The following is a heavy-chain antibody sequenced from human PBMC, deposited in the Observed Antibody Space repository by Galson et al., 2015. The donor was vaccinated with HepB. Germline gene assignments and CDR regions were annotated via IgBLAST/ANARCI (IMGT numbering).Heavy chain of an antibody. D-gene: IGHD1-1*01. CDR2: ISGRGSSA. Sequence: SLRLSCAASGFTFSDYAMTWVRQAPGKGLEWVSTISGRGSSAYYADSVKGRFTISRDNSKNTLSLQMNSLRAEDTAVYYCAKAPQGLEIAYWGQGTLVTVSS. CDR3: AKAPQGLEIAY. J-gene: IGHJ4*02. V-gene: IGHV3-23*01. CDR1: GFTFSDYA.